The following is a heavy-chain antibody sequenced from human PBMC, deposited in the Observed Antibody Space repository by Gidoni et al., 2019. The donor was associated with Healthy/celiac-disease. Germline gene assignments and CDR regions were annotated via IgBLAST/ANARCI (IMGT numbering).Heavy chain of an antibody. D-gene: IGHD3-9*01. CDR1: VFTFSSYA. CDR3: AKTQNEELRYNWNY. CDR2: ISGSGGST. J-gene: IGHJ4*02. V-gene: IGHV3-23*01. Sequence: EVQLLESGGGLVQPGGSLRLACAASVFTFSSYAMSWVRQAPGKGLEWVSAISGSGGSTYYADSVKGRFTISRDNSKNTLYLQMNSLRAEDTAVYYCAKTQNEELRYNWNYWGQGTLVTVSS.